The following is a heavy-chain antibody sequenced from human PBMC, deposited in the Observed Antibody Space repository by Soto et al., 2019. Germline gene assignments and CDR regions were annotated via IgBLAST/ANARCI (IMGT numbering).Heavy chain of an antibody. D-gene: IGHD4-17*01. Sequence: QVQLVQSGAEVKKPGSSVKVSCKASGGTFSSYAISWVRQAPGQGLEWMGGIIPIFGTANYAQKFQGRVTITADETTSPAYMELSSLRSEDTAVYYCARRATVTKMPGWFDPWGQGTLVTVSS. CDR1: GGTFSSYA. J-gene: IGHJ5*02. V-gene: IGHV1-69*12. CDR2: IIPIFGTA. CDR3: ARRATVTKMPGWFDP.